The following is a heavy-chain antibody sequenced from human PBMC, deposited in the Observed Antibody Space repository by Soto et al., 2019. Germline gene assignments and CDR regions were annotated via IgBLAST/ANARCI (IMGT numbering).Heavy chain of an antibody. Sequence: GGSLRLSCAVSGFTFSSYVMSWVRQAPGKGLEWVSAISGSGGSTYYADSVKGRFTISRDNSKNTLYLQMNSLRADDTAVYYCAKVGYYDSSGHNWFDPWGQGTLVTAPQ. D-gene: IGHD3-22*01. V-gene: IGHV3-23*01. J-gene: IGHJ5*02. CDR2: ISGSGGST. CDR1: GFTFSSYV. CDR3: AKVGYYDSSGHNWFDP.